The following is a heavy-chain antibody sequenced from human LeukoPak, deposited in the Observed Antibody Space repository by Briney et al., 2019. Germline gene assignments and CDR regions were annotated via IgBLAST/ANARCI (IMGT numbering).Heavy chain of an antibody. Sequence: SETLSLTCTVSGGSISSYYWSWIRQPPGKGLEWIGYIYYSGSTNYHPSLKSRVTISVDTSKNQFSLKLSSVTAADTAVYYCVRGGPPTVTRLDYWGQGTLVTVSS. D-gene: IGHD4-17*01. V-gene: IGHV4-59*01. CDR1: GGSISSYY. CDR3: VRGGPPTVTRLDY. CDR2: IYYSGST. J-gene: IGHJ4*02.